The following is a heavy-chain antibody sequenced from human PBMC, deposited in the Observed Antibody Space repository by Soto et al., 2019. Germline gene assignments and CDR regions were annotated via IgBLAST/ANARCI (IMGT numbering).Heavy chain of an antibody. CDR2: IISSGSTI. D-gene: IGHD3-3*02. CDR1: GFTFSDYS. V-gene: IGHV3-48*02. Sequence: EVQLVESGGGLVQPGGSLRLSCAASGFTFSDYSMNWVRQAPGKGLEWISYIISSGSTIHYADSVRGRFTVSRDNAKNSLSLQMNSLRDEDTGIYYCVAIIFGSKDWGQGTLVTVAS. CDR3: VAIIFGSKD. J-gene: IGHJ4*02.